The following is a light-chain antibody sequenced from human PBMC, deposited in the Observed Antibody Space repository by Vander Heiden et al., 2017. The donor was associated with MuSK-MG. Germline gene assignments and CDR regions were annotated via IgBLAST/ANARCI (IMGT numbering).Light chain of an antibody. CDR3: SSYTSSNTVL. V-gene: IGLV2-14*01. J-gene: IGLJ2*01. CDR1: SSDVGGYNY. Sequence: QSALTQPAPVSGSPGQSITISCTGTSSDVGGYNYVSWYQQYPGKAPKLMIYEVSNRPSGVSNRFSGSKSGNTASLTISGLQAEDEADYYCSSYTSSNTVLFGGGTKLTVL. CDR2: EVS.